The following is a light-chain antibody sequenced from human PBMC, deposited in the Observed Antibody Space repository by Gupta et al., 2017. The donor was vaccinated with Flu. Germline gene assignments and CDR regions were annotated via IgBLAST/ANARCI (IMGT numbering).Light chain of an antibody. V-gene: IGKV1-27*01. J-gene: IGKJ4*01. CDR1: QGISNY. Sequence: DIQMTQSPSSLSASVGDRVTITCRASQGISNYLAWYQQRPGRVPKLLIYAASTLQSGVPSRFSGSGSGTDFTLTISSRQPEDVASYYCQKEDSAPITFGGGTKVDIK. CDR2: AAS. CDR3: QKEDSAPIT.